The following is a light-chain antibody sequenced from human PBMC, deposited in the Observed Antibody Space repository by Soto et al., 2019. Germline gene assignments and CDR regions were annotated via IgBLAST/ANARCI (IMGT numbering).Light chain of an antibody. V-gene: IGLV1-44*01. CDR2: GNN. CDR3: AAWDGSLNAYV. CDR1: SSNIGSDS. J-gene: IGLJ1*01. Sequence: QSALTQPPSASGTPGQRVTISCSGSSSNIGSDSVNWFQHLPGTTPKLLIYGNNQRPSGVPDRFSGSKSGTSASLVISGLQSEDEADYYCAAWDGSLNAYVFGTGTKVTAL.